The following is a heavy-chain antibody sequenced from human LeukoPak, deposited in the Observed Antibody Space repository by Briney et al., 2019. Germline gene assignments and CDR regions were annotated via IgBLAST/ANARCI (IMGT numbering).Heavy chain of an antibody. V-gene: IGHV4-61*01. D-gene: IGHD1-7*01. CDR2: IYYSGST. J-gene: IGHJ3*02. CDR3: ARLYDWNYAFDI. Sequence: SETLSLTCTVSGGSVSSGSYYWSWIRQPPGKGLEWIGYIYYSGSTNYNPSLKSRVTVSVDTSRNQFSLKLSSVTAADTAVYYCARLYDWNYAFDIWGQGTMVTVSS. CDR1: GGSVSSGSYY.